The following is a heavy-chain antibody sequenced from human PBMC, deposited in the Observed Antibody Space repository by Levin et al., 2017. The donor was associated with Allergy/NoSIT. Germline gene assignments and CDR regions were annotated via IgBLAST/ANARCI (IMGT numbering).Heavy chain of an antibody. D-gene: IGHD6-6*01. V-gene: IGHV3-11*01. J-gene: IGHJ6*02. Sequence: LSLTCAASGFTFSDYYMSWIRQAPGKGLEWVSYISSSGSTIYYADSVKGRFTISRDNAKNSLYLQMNSLRAEDTAVYYCARDEDNYSSSRGMDVWGQGTTVTVSS. CDR3: ARDEDNYSSSRGMDV. CDR1: GFTFSDYY. CDR2: ISSSGSTI.